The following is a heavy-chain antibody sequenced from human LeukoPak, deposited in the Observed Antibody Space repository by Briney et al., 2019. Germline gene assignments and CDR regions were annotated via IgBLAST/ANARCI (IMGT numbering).Heavy chain of an antibody. CDR1: GCTFSSYA. Sequence: GGYLRLSCAASGCTFSSYAMHWVRQAPGKGLEWVAVISYDGSNKYYADSVKGRFTVSRDDSKNTLYLQMNSLRAEDTAVYYCAKDGGLWVSAHWGDSWGRGTLVTVSS. V-gene: IGHV3-30-3*01. J-gene: IGHJ4*02. D-gene: IGHD7-27*01. CDR2: ISYDGSNK. CDR3: AKDGGLWVSAHWGDS.